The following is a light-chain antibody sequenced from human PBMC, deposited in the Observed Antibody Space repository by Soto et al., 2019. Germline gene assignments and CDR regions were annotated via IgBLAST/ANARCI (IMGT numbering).Light chain of an antibody. CDR2: DVT. J-gene: IGLJ1*01. Sequence: ALAQPRSVSGSPGQPVTISCTGTSSDVGGYNYVSWYQQYPGKAPKLMIYDVTKRPSGVPDRFSGSKSGNTASLSISGLQAEDEADYYCCSYAGTYIGYVFGSGTKVTVL. CDR3: CSYAGTYIGYV. V-gene: IGLV2-11*01. CDR1: SSDVGGYNY.